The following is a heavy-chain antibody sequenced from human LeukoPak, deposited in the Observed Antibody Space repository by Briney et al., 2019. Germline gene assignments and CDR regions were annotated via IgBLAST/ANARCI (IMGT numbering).Heavy chain of an antibody. CDR2: IHFSGNT. Sequence: SETLSLTCTVSGASISSYWWSWIRQPPGKGLEWIGYIHFSGNTNTKSSLKSRVTVSADTSKNQFSLKLNSVSAVDTAVYYCARAYVPGGIIDYWGQGTLVTVSS. V-gene: IGHV4-59*01. CDR1: GASISSYW. J-gene: IGHJ4*02. D-gene: IGHD2-2*01. CDR3: ARAYVPGGIIDY.